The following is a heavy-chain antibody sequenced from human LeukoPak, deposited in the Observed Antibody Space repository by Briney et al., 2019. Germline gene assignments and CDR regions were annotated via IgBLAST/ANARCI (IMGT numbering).Heavy chain of an antibody. CDR1: GFTVSSYF. CDR3: ARDPGIANGMSV. Sequence: GGPLRLSCAASGFTVSSYFMSWVRQAPGKGLEWVSVIYSGGDMYYADSVKGRFTISRNNSKNTLDLQMNSLRVEDTAVYYCARDPGIANGMSVWGQGTTVIV. V-gene: IGHV3-66*01. J-gene: IGHJ6*02. D-gene: IGHD2-8*01. CDR2: IYSGGDM.